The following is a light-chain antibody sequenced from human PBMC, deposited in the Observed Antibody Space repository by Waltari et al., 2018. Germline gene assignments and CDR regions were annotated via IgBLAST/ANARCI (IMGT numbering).Light chain of an antibody. CDR3: MQGTYWPYT. CDR2: KVS. J-gene: IGKJ2*01. V-gene: IGKV2-30*02. CDR1: QSLVHSDGNTY. Sequence: DVVMTQSPLSLPVTLGQPASISCRSSQSLVHSDGNTYLQWFQQRPGQSPRRLIYKVSSRESEVPYRFSGSGSGTDFTLKISRVEAEDVGVYYCMQGTYWPYTFGQGTKLDIK.